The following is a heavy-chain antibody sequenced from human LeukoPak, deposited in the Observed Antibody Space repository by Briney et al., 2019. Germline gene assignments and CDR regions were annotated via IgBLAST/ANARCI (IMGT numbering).Heavy chain of an antibody. Sequence: SVKVSCKASGGTFSSYAISWVRQAPGQGLEWMGGIIPIFGTANYAQKFQGRVTITTDESTSTAYMELSSLRSEDTAVYYCAREDVVPKDAVHGNLVYEDYFDYWGQGTLVTVSS. CDR3: AREDVVPKDAVHGNLVYEDYFDY. D-gene: IGHD2-21*01. V-gene: IGHV1-69*05. CDR1: GGTFSSYA. CDR2: IIPIFGTA. J-gene: IGHJ4*02.